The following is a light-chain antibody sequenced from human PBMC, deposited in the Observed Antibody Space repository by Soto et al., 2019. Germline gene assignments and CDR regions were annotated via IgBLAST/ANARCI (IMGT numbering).Light chain of an antibody. V-gene: IGKV3-15*01. J-gene: IGKJ2*01. CDR2: ATS. CDR3: QQYSDWPPYT. Sequence: ETVMTQSPVTLSVSPGERATLSCRASQSVGGNVAWYQQKPGQAPRLLMYATSTRATGIPAKFSGSGSGTHFTLTISSLLSEDAVVYFCQQYSDWPPYTFGQGTKLEIK. CDR1: QSVGGN.